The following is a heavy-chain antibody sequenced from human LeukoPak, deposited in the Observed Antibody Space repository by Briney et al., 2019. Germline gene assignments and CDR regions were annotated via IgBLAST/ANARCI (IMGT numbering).Heavy chain of an antibody. CDR2: IYHSGST. Sequence: SETLSLTCTVSGYSISSGYYWGWIRQPPGKGLEWIGSIYHSGSTYYNPPLKSRVTISVDTSKNQFSLKLSSVTAADTAVYYCARAHYYDSSGYPRTWFDPWGQGTLVTVSS. CDR3: ARAHYYDSSGYPRTWFDP. D-gene: IGHD3-22*01. J-gene: IGHJ5*02. V-gene: IGHV4-38-2*02. CDR1: GYSISSGYY.